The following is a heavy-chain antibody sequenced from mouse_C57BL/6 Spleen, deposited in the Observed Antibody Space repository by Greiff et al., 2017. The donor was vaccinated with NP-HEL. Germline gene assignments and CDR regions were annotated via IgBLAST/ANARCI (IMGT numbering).Heavy chain of an antibody. D-gene: IGHD2-5*01. CDR3: ARHYSMRVGYWYFDV. Sequence: QVQLQQPGAELVRPGSSVKLSCKASGYTFTSYWMDWVKQRPGQGLEWIGNIYPSDSETHYNQKFKDKATLTVDKSSSTAYMQLSSLTSEDSAVYYCARHYSMRVGYWYFDVWGTGTTVTVSS. V-gene: IGHV1-61*01. CDR1: GYTFTSYW. J-gene: IGHJ1*03. CDR2: IYPSDSET.